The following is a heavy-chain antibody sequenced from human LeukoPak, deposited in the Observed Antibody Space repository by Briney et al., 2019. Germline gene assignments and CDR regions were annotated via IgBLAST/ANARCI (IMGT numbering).Heavy chain of an antibody. J-gene: IGHJ3*02. Sequence: PGRSLRLSCAASGFTFSSYAMHWVRQAPGKGLEWVAVISYDGSNKYYADSVKGRFTISRDNSKNTLYLQMNSLRAEDPVVYYCARFGSVVVPAAMRGRAFDIWGQGTMVTVSS. CDR3: ARFGSVVVPAAMRGRAFDI. D-gene: IGHD2-2*01. V-gene: IGHV3-30*04. CDR2: ISYDGSNK. CDR1: GFTFSSYA.